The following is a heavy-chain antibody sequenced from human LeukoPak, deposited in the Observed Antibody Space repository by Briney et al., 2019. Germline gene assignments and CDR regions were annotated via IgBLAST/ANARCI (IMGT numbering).Heavy chain of an antibody. V-gene: IGHV4-4*02. CDR3: ASSTNGAYWYFDL. D-gene: IGHD2-8*01. Sequence: SGTLSLTCAVSGGSISSSNWWSWVRQPPGKGLEWIGSIYYSGSTYYNPSLKSRVTISVDTSKNQFSLKLCSVTAADTAVYYCASSTNGAYWYFDLWGRGTLVTVSS. CDR1: GGSISSSNW. CDR2: IYYSGST. J-gene: IGHJ2*01.